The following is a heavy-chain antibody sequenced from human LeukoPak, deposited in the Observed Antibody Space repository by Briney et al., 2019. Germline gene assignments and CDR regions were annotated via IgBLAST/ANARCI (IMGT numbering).Heavy chain of an antibody. CDR1: GLTFSSSW. J-gene: IGHJ4*02. Sequence: GGSLRLSCAVSGLTFSSSWMDWVRQAPGKGLEWVSAISGSGGSTYYADSVKGRFTISRDNSKNTLYLQMNSLRAEDTAVYYCAKDRSWDSYFDYWGQGTLVTVSS. V-gene: IGHV3-23*01. CDR2: ISGSGGST. D-gene: IGHD1-26*01. CDR3: AKDRSWDSYFDY.